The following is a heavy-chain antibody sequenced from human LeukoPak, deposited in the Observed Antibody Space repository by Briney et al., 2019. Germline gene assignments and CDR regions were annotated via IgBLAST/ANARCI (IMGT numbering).Heavy chain of an antibody. CDR1: GFTFGDYA. CDR3: TRDRGAYNLYDY. V-gene: IGHV3-49*03. D-gene: IGHD1-1*01. Sequence: GGSLRLSCTASGFTFGDYAMSWIRQAPGKGLEWVGFIRSRAYGETADYVASVKGKFTISRDDSKAIAYLQMNSLKTEDTAVYHCTRDRGAYNLYDYWGQGTLVTVSS. J-gene: IGHJ4*02. CDR2: IRSRAYGETA.